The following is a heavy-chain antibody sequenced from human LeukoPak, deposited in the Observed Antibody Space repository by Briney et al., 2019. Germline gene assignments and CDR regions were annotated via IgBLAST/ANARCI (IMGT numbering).Heavy chain of an antibody. Sequence: PGGSLRLSCTASGFTSGDYAMSWFRQAPGKGLEWGGFIRSKAYGGTTEYAASVKGRFTISRDDSKSIAYLQMNSLKTEDTAVYYCTRDRLSFYWGQGTLVTVSS. V-gene: IGHV3-49*03. CDR2: IRSKAYGGTT. CDR1: GFTSGDYA. D-gene: IGHD3-16*02. CDR3: TRDRLSFY. J-gene: IGHJ4*02.